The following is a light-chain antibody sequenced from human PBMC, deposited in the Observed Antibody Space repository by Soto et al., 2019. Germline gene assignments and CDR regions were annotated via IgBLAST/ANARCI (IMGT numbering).Light chain of an antibody. CDR1: QSVSSSY. J-gene: IGKJ4*01. CDR2: GAS. V-gene: IGKV3-20*01. CDR3: QQTYSTPLT. Sequence: EIVLTQSPGTLSLSPGERATLSCRASQSVSSSYLAWYQQKPDQAPRLLIYGASSRATGIPDRFSGSGSGTDFTLTISSLQPEDFASYYCQQTYSTPLTFGGGTKVEIK.